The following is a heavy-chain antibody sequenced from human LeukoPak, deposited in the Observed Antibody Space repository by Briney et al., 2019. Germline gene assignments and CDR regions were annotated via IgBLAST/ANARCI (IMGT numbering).Heavy chain of an antibody. CDR3: ARGVGCSGGSCYNYYYYYMDV. V-gene: IGHV3-48*01. D-gene: IGHD2-15*01. CDR1: GFTFSSYS. CDR2: ISSSRSTI. Sequence: GGSLRLSCAASGFTFSSYSMNWVRQAPGKGLEWVSYISSSRSTIYYADSVKGRFTISRDNAKNSLYLQMNSLRAEDTAVYYCARGVGCSGGSCYNYYYYYMDVWGKGTTVTVSS. J-gene: IGHJ6*03.